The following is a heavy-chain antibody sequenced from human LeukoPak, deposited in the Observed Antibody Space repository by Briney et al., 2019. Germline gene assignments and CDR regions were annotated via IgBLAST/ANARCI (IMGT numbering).Heavy chain of an antibody. CDR1: GYSFTSYW. J-gene: IGHJ3*02. CDR3: ARQAYSSAFDI. V-gene: IGHV5-51*01. Sequence: GESLKISCKGSGYSFTSYWIGWVRQIPGKGPEWMGIIYPGDSDTRYSPSFQGQVTISADKSISTAYLQWSSLKASDTAMYYCARQAYSSAFDIWGQGTMVTVSS. D-gene: IGHD2-21*01. CDR2: IYPGDSDT.